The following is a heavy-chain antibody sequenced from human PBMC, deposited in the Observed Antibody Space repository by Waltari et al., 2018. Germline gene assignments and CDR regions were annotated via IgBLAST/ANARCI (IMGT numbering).Heavy chain of an antibody. CDR1: GGYISSSDYY. CDR3: TRDAPPPGVSGSYAAVDY. D-gene: IGHD3-16*01. Sequence: QLQLQESGPGLVKPSETLSLACTVSGGYISSSDYYWGWIRQPPGKGLEWIGSIYYSGSTYYNPSLKSRVTISLDTSKNQFSLKLSSVTAADTAVYYCTRDAPPPGVSGSYAAVDYWGQGSLVIVSS. V-gene: IGHV4-39*07. CDR2: IYYSGST. J-gene: IGHJ4*02.